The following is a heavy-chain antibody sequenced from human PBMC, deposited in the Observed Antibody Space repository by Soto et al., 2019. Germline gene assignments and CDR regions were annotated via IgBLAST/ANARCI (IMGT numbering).Heavy chain of an antibody. J-gene: IGHJ4*02. CDR3: ARRNIAAAGRYFDY. V-gene: IGHV3-48*03. D-gene: IGHD6-13*01. Sequence: PGGSLRLSCAASGFTFSSYEMNWVRQAPGKGLEWVSYISSSGSTIYYPDSVKGRFTISRDNAKNSLYLQMNSLRAEDTAVYYCARRNIAAAGRYFDYWGQGTLVTVSS. CDR2: ISSSGSTI. CDR1: GFTFSSYE.